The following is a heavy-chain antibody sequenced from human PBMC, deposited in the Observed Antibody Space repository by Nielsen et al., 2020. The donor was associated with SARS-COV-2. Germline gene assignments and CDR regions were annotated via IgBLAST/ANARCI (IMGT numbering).Heavy chain of an antibody. J-gene: IGHJ6*03. CDR1: GYTFTSYA. V-gene: IGHV1-3*01. Sequence: ASVKVSCKASGYTFTSYAMHWVRQAPGQRLEWMGWINAGNGNTKYSQKFQGRVTITRDTSASTAYMELSSLRSEDTAVYYCARERRGYYYYYYMDVWGKGTTVTVSS. CDR3: ARERRGYYYYYYMDV. CDR2: INAGNGNT.